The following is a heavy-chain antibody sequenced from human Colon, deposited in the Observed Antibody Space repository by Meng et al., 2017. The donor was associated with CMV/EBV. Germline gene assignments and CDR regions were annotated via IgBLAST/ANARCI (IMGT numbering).Heavy chain of an antibody. CDR3: AGRSDGDYVAY. J-gene: IGHJ4*02. CDR2: ISSGSSYI. Sequence: CAASGFTFSSYSMNWVRQAPGKGLEWVSYISSGSSYIYYADSVKGRFTISRDNANKSLYLQMHSLRADDTAVYYCAGRSDGDYVAYWGQGTLVTVSS. D-gene: IGHD4-17*01. V-gene: IGHV3-21*01. CDR1: GFTFSSYS.